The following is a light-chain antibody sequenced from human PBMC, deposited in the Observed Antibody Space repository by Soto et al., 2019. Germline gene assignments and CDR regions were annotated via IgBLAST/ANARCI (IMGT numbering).Light chain of an antibody. Sequence: ESVLTQSPGTLSLSPGEKATLSCRASQSVSSSYLAWYQQKPGQAPRLLIYGAYSRATGIPDRFSGSVYGTDLTLTVSRLEPEDVAVYYCQQFGSTAWTCGQGTKVEIK. J-gene: IGKJ1*01. V-gene: IGKV3-20*01. CDR1: QSVSSSY. CDR2: GAY. CDR3: QQFGSTAWT.